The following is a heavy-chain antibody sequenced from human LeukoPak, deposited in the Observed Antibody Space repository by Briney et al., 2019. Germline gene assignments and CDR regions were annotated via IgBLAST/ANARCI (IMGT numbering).Heavy chain of an antibody. Sequence: GGSLRLSCAASGFTFSSYAMHWVRQAPGKGLEWVAVISYDGSNKYYADSVKGRFTISRDNSKNTLYLQMSSLRAEDTAVYYCANRVTPGEYWGQGTLVTVSS. D-gene: IGHD3-10*01. CDR2: ISYDGSNK. CDR1: GFTFSSYA. CDR3: ANRVTPGEY. V-gene: IGHV3-30*04. J-gene: IGHJ4*02.